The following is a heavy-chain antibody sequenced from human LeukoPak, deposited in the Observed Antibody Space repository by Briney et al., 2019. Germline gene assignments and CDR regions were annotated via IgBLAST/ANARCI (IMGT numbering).Heavy chain of an antibody. D-gene: IGHD6-6*01. J-gene: IGHJ3*02. Sequence: GALVLSYEGGGFMFGKHGLSGVRPPPGKGVGWLSFCGPSGETRLYADSVKGRFTISRDNAKNSLYLQMNSLRVEDTAVYYCARRGYSSSSGAFDIWGQGTMVTVSS. CDR3: ARRGYSSSSGAFDI. V-gene: IGHV3-48*04. CDR2: CGPSGETR. CDR1: GFMFGKHG.